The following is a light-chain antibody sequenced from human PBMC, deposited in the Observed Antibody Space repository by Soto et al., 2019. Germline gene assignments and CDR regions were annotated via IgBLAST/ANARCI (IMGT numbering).Light chain of an antibody. CDR2: DAS. CDR3: QQYGSSGT. CDR1: QSVSSY. J-gene: IGKJ1*01. V-gene: IGKV3-11*01. Sequence: EIVLTQSPATLSLSPGERATVSCRASQSVSSYLAWYQQKPGQAPRLLIYDASNRATGIPARFSGSGSGTDFTLTISSLEPEDFAVYYRQQYGSSGTFGQGTKVDI.